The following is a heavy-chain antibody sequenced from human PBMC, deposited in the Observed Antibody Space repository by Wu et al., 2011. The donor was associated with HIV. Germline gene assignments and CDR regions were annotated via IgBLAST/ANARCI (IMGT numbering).Heavy chain of an antibody. J-gene: IGHJ4*02. CDR3: AHDPGIAVAGLGN. CDR2: INPNSDGT. CDR1: GYTFTSYY. Sequence: QVQLVQSGAEVKKPGASVKVSCKASGYTFTSYYMLWVRQAPGQGLEWMGWINPNSDGTNYAQKFQGRVTMTRDTAISTAYMELSRLTSDDTAIYYCAHDPGIAVAGLGNWGQGTLVTVSS. V-gene: IGHV1-2*02. D-gene: IGHD6-19*01.